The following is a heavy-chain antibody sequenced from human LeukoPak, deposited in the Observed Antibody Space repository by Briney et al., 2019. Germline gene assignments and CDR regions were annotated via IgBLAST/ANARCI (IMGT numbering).Heavy chain of an antibody. D-gene: IGHD1-26*01. CDR2: ISSSGSTI. J-gene: IGHJ4*02. CDR1: GFTFSSYS. CDR3: ARDTGMWGIDY. V-gene: IGHV3-48*04. Sequence: GGSLRLSCAASGFTFSSYSMNWVRQAPGKGLEWVSYISSSGSTIYYADSVKGRFTISRDNAKNSLYLQMNSLRAEDTAAYYCARDTGMWGIDYWGQGTLVTVSS.